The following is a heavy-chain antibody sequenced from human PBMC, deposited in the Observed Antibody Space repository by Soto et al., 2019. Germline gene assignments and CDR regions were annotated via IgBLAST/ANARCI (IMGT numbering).Heavy chain of an antibody. J-gene: IGHJ5*02. V-gene: IGHV4-30-2*01. D-gene: IGHD2-15*01. CDR3: ARVVVAAKGGWFDP. CDR1: GGSISSGDYS. CDR2: NYNSGST. Sequence: PSETLSLTCAVFGGSISSGDYSWSWIRQPPGKGLEWVGYNYNSGSTHYNPSLKSRVTISVDRSKNQFSLKLTSVTAADTAVYYCARVVVAAKGGWFDPWGQGTLVTVSS.